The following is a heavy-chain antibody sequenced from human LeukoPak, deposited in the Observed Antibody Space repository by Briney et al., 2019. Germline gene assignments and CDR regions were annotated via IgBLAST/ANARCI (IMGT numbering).Heavy chain of an antibody. J-gene: IGHJ4*02. D-gene: IGHD3-16*02. CDR1: GGSISGYY. V-gene: IGHV4-39*01. Sequence: SETLSLTCTVSGGSISGYYWSWVRQPPGKGLGWIGSIYYSGSTYYNPSLKSRVTISVDTSKNQFSLKLSSVTAADTAVYYCARQQVMITFGGVIVIATYFDYWGQGTLVTVSS. CDR2: IYYSGST. CDR3: ARQQVMITFGGVIVIATYFDY.